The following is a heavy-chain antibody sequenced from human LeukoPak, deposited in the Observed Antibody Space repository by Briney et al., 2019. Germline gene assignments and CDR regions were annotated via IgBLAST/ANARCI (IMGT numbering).Heavy chain of an antibody. CDR2: INQDGSEK. CDR1: GFTFSSYW. CDR3: ARGVVVTPRSAFDI. J-gene: IGHJ3*02. D-gene: IGHD2-2*01. Sequence: GGSLRLSCAASGFTFSSYWITWVRQAPGKGLEWVANINQDGSEKCYVDSVKGRFTISRDNAKNSLSLQMNSLRVEDTAVYYCARGVVVTPRSAFDIWGQGTMVTVSS. V-gene: IGHV3-7*01.